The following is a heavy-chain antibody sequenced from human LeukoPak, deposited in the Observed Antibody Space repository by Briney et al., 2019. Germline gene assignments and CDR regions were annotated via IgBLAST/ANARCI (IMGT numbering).Heavy chain of an antibody. J-gene: IGHJ4*02. CDR3: ARDFVGSGFDY. Sequence: SETLSLTCTVSGGSISSYYWSWIRQPPGKGLEWIGYIYYSGSTNYNPSLKSRVTISVDTSKNQFSLKLSSVTAADTAVYYCARDFVGSGFDYWGQGTLVTVSS. CDR2: IYYSGST. V-gene: IGHV4-59*12. CDR1: GGSISSYY. D-gene: IGHD6-19*01.